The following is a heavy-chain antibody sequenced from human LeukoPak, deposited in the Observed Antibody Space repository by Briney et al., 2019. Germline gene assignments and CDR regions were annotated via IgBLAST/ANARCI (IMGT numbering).Heavy chain of an antibody. CDR1: GFTFSSYA. V-gene: IGHV3-23*01. Sequence: GGSLRLSCAASGFTFSSYAMSWVRQAPGKGLEWVSAISGSGGSTYYADSVKGRFTISRDNSKNTLYLQMNSLRAEDAAVYYCAKGLAAAGTPEGWFDPWGQGTLVTVSS. CDR3: AKGLAAAGTPEGWFDP. J-gene: IGHJ5*02. CDR2: ISGSGGST. D-gene: IGHD6-13*01.